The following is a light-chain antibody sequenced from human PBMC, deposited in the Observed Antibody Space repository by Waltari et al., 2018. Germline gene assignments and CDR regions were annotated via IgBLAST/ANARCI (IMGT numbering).Light chain of an antibody. CDR2: DAS. CDR3: QQYDMTPLT. J-gene: IGKJ4*01. V-gene: IGKV1-33*01. CDR1: QDISNY. Sequence: DIQMTQSPSSLSASVGDRVTITCQASQDISNYLNWYQQKPGKAPKRLIYDASYLEPGVPTRFSGSGSGTDFTFTISGLQPEDIATYYCQQYDMTPLTFGGGTKVEIK.